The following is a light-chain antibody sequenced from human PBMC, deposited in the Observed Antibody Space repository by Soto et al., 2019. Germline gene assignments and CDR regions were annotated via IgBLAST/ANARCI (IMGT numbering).Light chain of an antibody. Sequence: QSALTQPASVSGSPGQSITISCTGTSSDVGNYIFVSWYRQHPGKAPKLMIYDINNRPSGVSNRVSGSKSGKTASLPISGLQAADEADCYCVSYTTGASYVFGTGTQLPVL. CDR1: SSDVGNYIF. CDR2: DIN. V-gene: IGLV2-14*01. CDR3: VSYTTGASYV. J-gene: IGLJ1*01.